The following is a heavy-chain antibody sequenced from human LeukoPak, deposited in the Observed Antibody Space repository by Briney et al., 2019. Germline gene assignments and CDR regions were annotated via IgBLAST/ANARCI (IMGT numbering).Heavy chain of an antibody. V-gene: IGHV3-23*01. D-gene: IGHD6-13*01. CDR3: AKDQAVEQQLVVFDY. CDR1: GFTFSSYA. J-gene: IGHJ4*02. CDR2: ISASGGST. Sequence: GGSLRLSCAASGFTFSSYAMTWVRQAPGKGLEWVSAISASGGSTYYADSVKGRFTISRDNSKNTLYLQMNSLRAEDTAVHYCAKDQAVEQQLVVFDYWGQGTLVTVSS.